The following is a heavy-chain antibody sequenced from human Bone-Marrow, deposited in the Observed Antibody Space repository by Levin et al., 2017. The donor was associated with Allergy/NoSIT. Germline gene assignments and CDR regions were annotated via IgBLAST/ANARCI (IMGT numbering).Heavy chain of an antibody. CDR2: IYYTGAT. J-gene: IGHJ4*02. V-gene: IGHV4-59*08. CDR1: GASVTSYY. Sequence: SETLSLTCNVSGASVTSYYWNWIRQFPGKGLEWIGFIYYTGATNYKPSLKSRATISIDTSKNQFSLRLNSVTAADTAVYYCARHGGPVDYWGQGTLVTVSS. CDR3: ARHGGPVDY. D-gene: IGHD3-16*01.